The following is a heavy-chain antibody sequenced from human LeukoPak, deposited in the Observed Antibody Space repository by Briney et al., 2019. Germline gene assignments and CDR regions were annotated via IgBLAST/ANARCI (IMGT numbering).Heavy chain of an antibody. Sequence: SETLSLTCTVSGPSNSSHYWSWIRQFPGKGLEWIGYIFTGGSTNYNPSLKSRVTISIDTSKNQLFLRLSSVTAADTAVYFCARLAFGNYDWFDPWGQGTQVTVSS. CDR2: IFTGGST. D-gene: IGHD3-3*01. J-gene: IGHJ5*02. CDR1: GPSNSSHY. CDR3: ARLAFGNYDWFDP. V-gene: IGHV4-4*09.